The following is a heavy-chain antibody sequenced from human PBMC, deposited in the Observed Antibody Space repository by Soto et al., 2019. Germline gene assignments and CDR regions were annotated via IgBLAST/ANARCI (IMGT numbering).Heavy chain of an antibody. CDR3: ARWGRVDTAMVADY. CDR2: IIPILGIA. J-gene: IGHJ4*02. D-gene: IGHD5-18*01. V-gene: IGHV1-69*02. CDR1: GGTFSSYT. Sequence: QVQLVQSGAEVKKPGSSVKVSCKASGGTFSSYTISWVRQAPGQGLEWMGRIIPILGIANYAQKFQGRVTXXAXKXXSTAYMELSSLRSEDTAVYYCARWGRVDTAMVADYWGQGTLVTVSS.